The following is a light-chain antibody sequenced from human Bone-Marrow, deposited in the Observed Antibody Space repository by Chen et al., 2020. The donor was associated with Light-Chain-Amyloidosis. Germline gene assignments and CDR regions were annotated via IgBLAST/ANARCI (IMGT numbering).Light chain of an antibody. CDR2: GSS. Sequence: DILLPPSLGPLPLASGEGANLACRASQTISSNYLTWYQQKFGQAPRLLIYGSSSRATGIADRCTGSGSGTDFTLTINRLEPEDFAMYYCQQYGTSQLTFGGGTKVEIK. CDR1: QTISSNY. V-gene: IGKV3-20*01. CDR3: QQYGTSQLT. J-gene: IGKJ4*01.